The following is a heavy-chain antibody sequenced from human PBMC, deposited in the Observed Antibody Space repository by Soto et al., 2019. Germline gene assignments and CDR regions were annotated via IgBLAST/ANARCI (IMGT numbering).Heavy chain of an antibody. Sequence: GGSLRLSCAASGFIFSNAWINWVRQAPGKGLEWVGHVKSKTDGGTTDYGAPVKGRYTISRDDSRNTVFLQMNSLKTEDTAIYYCTTDHPYNYDSSCYDHWGQGTLVTVSS. CDR3: TTDHPYNYDSSCYDH. D-gene: IGHD3-22*01. CDR2: VKSKTDGGTT. V-gene: IGHV3-15*07. J-gene: IGHJ4*02. CDR1: GFIFSNAW.